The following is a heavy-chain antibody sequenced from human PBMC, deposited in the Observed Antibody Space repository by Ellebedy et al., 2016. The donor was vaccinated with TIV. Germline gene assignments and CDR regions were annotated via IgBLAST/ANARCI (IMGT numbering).Heavy chain of an antibody. D-gene: IGHD3-3*01. CDR3: ARFAPLSPGISSNVLDP. CDR1: GDSISSYY. V-gene: IGHV4-59*01. J-gene: IGHJ5*02. CDR2: IYSSGTT. Sequence: GSLRLSXTVSGDSISSYYWYWLRQPPGKGLDWIGYIYSSGTTDYNPSLKSRVTISRDTSRNQFSLTMSSVTEADTAVYYCARFAPLSPGISSNVLDPWGQGITVTVSS.